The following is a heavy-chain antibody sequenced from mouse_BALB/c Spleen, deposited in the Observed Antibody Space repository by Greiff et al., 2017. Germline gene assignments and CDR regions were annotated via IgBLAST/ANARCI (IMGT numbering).Heavy chain of an antibody. D-gene: IGHD1-1*01. CDR2: IYPGDGDT. J-gene: IGHJ4*01. CDR3: ARAITTVPYAMDY. CDR1: GYAFSSSW. V-gene: IGHV1-82*01. Sequence: QVQLQQSGPELVKPGASVKISCKASGYAFSSSWMNWVKQRPGQGLEWIGRIYPGDGDTNYNGKFKGKATLTADKSSSTAYMQLSSLTSVDSAVYFCARAITTVPYAMDYWGQGTSVTVSS.